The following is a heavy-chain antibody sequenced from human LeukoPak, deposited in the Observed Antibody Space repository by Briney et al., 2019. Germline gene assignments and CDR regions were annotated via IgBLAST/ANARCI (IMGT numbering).Heavy chain of an antibody. V-gene: IGHV4-38-2*01. CDR3: ARLSILAQWSWNFDF. CDR2: IYYSGSS. J-gene: IGHJ4*01. Sequence: SHTLSLTCALSGYSIISGYYWAWTRHPPGKGLGWIGIIYYSGSSYYNPSLKSRSTLALDTSNNRFSLKLPSVTPADTAVYNCARLSILAQWSWNFDFWGQGTLVTVSS. CDR1: GYSIISGYY. D-gene: IGHD3-3*01.